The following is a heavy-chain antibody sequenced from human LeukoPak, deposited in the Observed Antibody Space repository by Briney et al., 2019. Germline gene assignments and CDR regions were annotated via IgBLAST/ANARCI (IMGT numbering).Heavy chain of an antibody. Sequence: SETLSLTCAVYGGSFSGYYWSWIRQPPGKGLEWIGEINHSGSTNYNPSLKSRVTISVDTSKNQFSLKLSSVTAADTAVYYCARRGILKPTEYYFDYWGQGTLVTVSS. CDR1: GGSFSGYY. CDR3: ARRGILKPTEYYFDY. V-gene: IGHV4-34*01. D-gene: IGHD3-10*01. J-gene: IGHJ4*02. CDR2: INHSGST.